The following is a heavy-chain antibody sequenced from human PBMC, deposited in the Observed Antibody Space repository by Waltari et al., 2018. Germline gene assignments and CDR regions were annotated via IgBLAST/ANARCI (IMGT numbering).Heavy chain of an antibody. J-gene: IGHJ4*02. D-gene: IGHD3-10*01. CDR2: LWYDGSNK. V-gene: IGHV3-33*01. CDR3: ARDRSVMVRGSYYFDY. Sequence: QVQLVESGGGVVQPGRSLRLSCAASGFTFSSYGMHWVRQAPGKGLEWVAVLWYDGSNKYYSDSVKGRFTISRDNSKNPLYLQMNSLRAEDTAVYYCARDRSVMVRGSYYFDYWGQGTLVTVSS. CDR1: GFTFSSYG.